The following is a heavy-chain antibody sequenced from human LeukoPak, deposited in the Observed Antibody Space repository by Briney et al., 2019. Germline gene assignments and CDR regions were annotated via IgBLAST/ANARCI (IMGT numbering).Heavy chain of an antibody. CDR1: GFTFSSYD. V-gene: IGHV3-33*01. Sequence: GGSLRLSCAASGFTFSSYDMHWVRQAPGKGLEWVAVIWYDGSNKYYADSVKGRFTISRDNSKNTLYLQMNSLRAEDTAVYYCARDRSAATNYFDYWGQGTLVTVSS. CDR3: ARDRSAATNYFDY. J-gene: IGHJ4*02. CDR2: IWYDGSNK. D-gene: IGHD5-12*01.